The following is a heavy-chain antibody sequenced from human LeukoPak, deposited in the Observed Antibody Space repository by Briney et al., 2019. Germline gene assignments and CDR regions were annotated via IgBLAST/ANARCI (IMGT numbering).Heavy chain of an antibody. CDR1: GGSFSGYY. CDR2: INHSGST. V-gene: IGHV4-34*01. Sequence: PSETLSLTCAVYGGSFSGYYWNWIRQPPGKGLEWIGEINHSGSTNYNPSLKSRVTISVDTSKNQFSLKLSSVTAADTAVYYCARVGCSSTTCYSYSYYYMDVWGKGTTVTVSS. J-gene: IGHJ6*03. D-gene: IGHD2-2*02. CDR3: ARVGCSSTTCYSYSYYYMDV.